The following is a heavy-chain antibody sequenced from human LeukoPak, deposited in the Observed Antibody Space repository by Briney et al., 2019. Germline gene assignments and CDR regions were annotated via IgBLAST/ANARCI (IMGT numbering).Heavy chain of an antibody. CDR3: ARDQTSGSRFDP. CDR1: GFTFSSYS. Sequence: GGSLRLSCAASGFTFSSYSMNWVRQAPGKGLEWVSSISSSSSYIYYADSVKGRFTISRDNAKNSLYLQMNSLRAEDTAVYYCARDQTSGSRFDPWGQGTLVTVSS. D-gene: IGHD3-10*01. V-gene: IGHV3-21*01. CDR2: ISSSSSYI. J-gene: IGHJ5*02.